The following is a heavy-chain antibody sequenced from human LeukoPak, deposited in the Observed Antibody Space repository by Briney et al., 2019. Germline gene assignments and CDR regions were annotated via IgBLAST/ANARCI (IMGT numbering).Heavy chain of an antibody. CDR2: IRYDGSNQ. D-gene: IGHD1-26*01. V-gene: IGHV3-30*02. J-gene: IGHJ5*02. CDR3: AKRGAVGGNWLDP. CDR1: GFAFSNYG. Sequence: GGSLGLSCAASGFAFSNYGMHWVRQAPGKGLEWVAYIRYDGSNQFSADSVKGRFTISRDNSNYTLYLQVNSLRPDDTAVYYCAKRGAVGGNWLDPWGQGTLVTVSS.